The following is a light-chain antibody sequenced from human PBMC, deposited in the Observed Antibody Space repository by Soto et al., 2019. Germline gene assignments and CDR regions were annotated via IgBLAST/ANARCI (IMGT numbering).Light chain of an antibody. CDR1: SQSSY. J-gene: IGKJ2*01. CDR2: SAS. CDR3: QQTFKTPHT. V-gene: IGKV1-39*01. Sequence: SQSSYLNWYQQQPGKAPKLLIYSASTLQTGVPSRFSGSGFGTDYTLTISSLQPADFATYYCQQTFKTPHTFGQGTKVDIK.